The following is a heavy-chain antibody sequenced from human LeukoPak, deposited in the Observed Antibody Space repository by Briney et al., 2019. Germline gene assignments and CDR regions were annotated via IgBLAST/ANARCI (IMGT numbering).Heavy chain of an antibody. V-gene: IGHV4-59*08. D-gene: IGHD4-11*01. CDR3: ARADSNYLYYFDY. CDR1: GGSISRYY. CDR2: KDYSGST. J-gene: IGHJ4*02. Sequence: SETLSLTCTVSGGSISRYYWSWIRQPPGKGLEWIGYKDYSGSTNYNRSLKSRVTISVDTSKNQFSLKLSSVTAADTAVYYCARADSNYLYYFDYWGQGTLVTVSS.